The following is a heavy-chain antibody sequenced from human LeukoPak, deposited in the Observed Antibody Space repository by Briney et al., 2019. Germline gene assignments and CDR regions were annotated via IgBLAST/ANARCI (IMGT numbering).Heavy chain of an antibody. J-gene: IGHJ4*02. CDR3: GKDEQGFGMQTSH. CDR1: GFDFSSYA. CDR2: ITGSGGST. Sequence: GGSLRLSCAASGFDFSSYAVSWVRQAPGKGLEWVSAITGSGGSTYYADSVKGRFTVSRDNPRNTMYLQMNSLRAEDTAVYYCGKDEQGFGMQTSHWGQGTLVTVSS. V-gene: IGHV3-23*01. D-gene: IGHD1-14*01.